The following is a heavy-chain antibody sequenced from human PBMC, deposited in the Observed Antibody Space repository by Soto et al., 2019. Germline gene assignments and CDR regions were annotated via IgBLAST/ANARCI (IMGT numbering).Heavy chain of an antibody. CDR3: TCPGGYRIYH. Sequence: PGGSLRLSCAASGFTFSNAWMSWVRQAPGKGLEWVGRIKSKSDGGTTDYAAPLKDRFTISRDDSKNTVYLQLNSLKIEDTAVYYCTCPGGYRIYHWGQGTLVTVSS. V-gene: IGHV3-15*01. CDR1: GFTFSNAW. J-gene: IGHJ5*02. CDR2: IKSKSDGGTT. D-gene: IGHD3-22*01.